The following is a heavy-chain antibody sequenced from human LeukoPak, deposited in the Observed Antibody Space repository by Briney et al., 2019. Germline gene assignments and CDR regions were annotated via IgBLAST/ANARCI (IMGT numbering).Heavy chain of an antibody. J-gene: IGHJ6*02. CDR3: AGEEGIAAAAAIYYYGMDV. V-gene: IGHV1-69*04. D-gene: IGHD6-13*01. CDR1: GGTFSSYA. Sequence: ASVKVSCKASGGTFSSYAISWVRQAPGQGLEWMGRIIPILGIANYAQKFQGRVTITADKSTSTAYMELSSLRSEDTAVYYCAGEEGIAAAAAIYYYGMDVWGQGTTVTVSS. CDR2: IIPILGIA.